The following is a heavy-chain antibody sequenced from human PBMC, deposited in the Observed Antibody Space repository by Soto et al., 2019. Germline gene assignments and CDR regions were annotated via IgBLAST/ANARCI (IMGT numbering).Heavy chain of an antibody. Sequence: GASVKVSCKASGDTVTGYYMHCVRLAPGQVLEWMGWINPNSGGTNYAQKFQGRVTMTRDTSIGTAYMELSRLRSDDTAVYYCARVRYYDFWSGYYNGRSPFDIWGQGTMVTVS. CDR2: INPNSGGT. J-gene: IGHJ3*02. D-gene: IGHD3-3*01. V-gene: IGHV1-2*02. CDR3: ARVRYYDFWSGYYNGRSPFDI. CDR1: GDTVTGYY.